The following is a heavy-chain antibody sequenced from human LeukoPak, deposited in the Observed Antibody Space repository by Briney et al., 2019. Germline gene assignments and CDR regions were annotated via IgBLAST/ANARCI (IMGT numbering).Heavy chain of an antibody. D-gene: IGHD2-21*02. V-gene: IGHV1-69*13. CDR1: GYTFTSYA. J-gene: IGHJ3*02. CDR3: ARGLVVVTAIDAFDI. CDR2: IIPIFGTA. Sequence: GASVKVSCKASGYTFTSYAISWVRQAPGQGLEWMGGIIPIFGTANYAQKFQGRVTITADESTSTAYMELSSLRSEDTAVYYCARGLVVVTAIDAFDIWGQGTMVTVSS.